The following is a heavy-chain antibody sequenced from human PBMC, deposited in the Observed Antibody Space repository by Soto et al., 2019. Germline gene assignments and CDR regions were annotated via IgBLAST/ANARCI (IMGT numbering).Heavy chain of an antibody. V-gene: IGHV5-10-1*01. Sequence: PGESLKISCSGSEYRFTGYGITWVRPLPGKGLEWRGKIDPSDSSTDYSPSFQVHVTLSADKSISTAYLQWSSLKASDTPVYYCARHNPPRMTRDVNRVNWLDPWGQGTLVTVSS. CDR3: ARHNPPRMTRDVNRVNWLDP. CDR1: EYRFTGYG. CDR2: IDPSDSST. D-gene: IGHD1-20*01. J-gene: IGHJ5*02.